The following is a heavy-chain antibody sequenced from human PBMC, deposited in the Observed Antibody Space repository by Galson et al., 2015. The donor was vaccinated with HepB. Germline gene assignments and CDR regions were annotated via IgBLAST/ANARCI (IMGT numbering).Heavy chain of an antibody. D-gene: IGHD2-15*01. Sequence: SVKVSCKASGYTFTSYDINWVRQATGQGLEWMGWMNPNSGNTGYAQKFQGRVTMTRNTSISTAYMELSSLRSEDTAVYYCARGPSIYCSGGSCGGNYVYWGQGTLVTVSS. V-gene: IGHV1-8*01. CDR1: GYTFTSYD. CDR2: MNPNSGNT. CDR3: ARGPSIYCSGGSCGGNYVY. J-gene: IGHJ4*02.